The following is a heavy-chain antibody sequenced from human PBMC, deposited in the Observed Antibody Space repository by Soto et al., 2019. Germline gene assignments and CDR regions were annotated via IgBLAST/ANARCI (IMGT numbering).Heavy chain of an antibody. Sequence: GASVKVSCKASGYTFRNYGITWVRQAPGQGLEWMAWISPYNGNTNYAQDLQGRVTMTTDTSTSTAYMELRSLTSEDTAIYYCARDLVSGSDFWRAYNGGYFDYWGQGTLVTVSS. D-gene: IGHD3-3*01. J-gene: IGHJ4*02. CDR1: GYTFRNYG. CDR2: ISPYNGNT. CDR3: ARDLVSGSDFWRAYNGGYFDY. V-gene: IGHV1-18*01.